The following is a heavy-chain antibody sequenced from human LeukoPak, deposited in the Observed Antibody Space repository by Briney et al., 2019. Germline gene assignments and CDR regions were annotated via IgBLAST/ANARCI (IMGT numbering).Heavy chain of an antibody. CDR2: FSGGASRT. CDR3: AKMYSSGVPGWFDP. CDR1: GFSFSSYA. V-gene: IGHV3-23*01. Sequence: PGGSLRLSCVASGFSFSSYAMSWVRQSPGKGLEWVSAFSGGASRTYYVDSVKGRFTISRDNSKNTLYLQMNSLRAEDTAVYYCAKMYSSGVPGWFDPWGQGTLVTVSS. D-gene: IGHD6-19*01. J-gene: IGHJ5*02.